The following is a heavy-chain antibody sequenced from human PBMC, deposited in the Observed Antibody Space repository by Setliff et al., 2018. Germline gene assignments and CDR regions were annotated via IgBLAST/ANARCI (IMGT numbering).Heavy chain of an antibody. V-gene: IGHV4-61*02. Sequence: SETLSLTCTVSGASLRSGSNYWGWFRQPAGKGLEWIGRIYTDGTTNYNPSLKSRVTISVDTSKKQFSLMLTSVTAADTAVYYCARYIPSAGCFDPWGQGALVTVS. J-gene: IGHJ5*02. CDR2: IYTDGTT. CDR3: ARYIPSAGCFDP. D-gene: IGHD2-21*01. CDR1: GASLRSGSNY.